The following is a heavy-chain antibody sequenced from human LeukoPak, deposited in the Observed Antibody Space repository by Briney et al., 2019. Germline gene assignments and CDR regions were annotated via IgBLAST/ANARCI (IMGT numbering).Heavy chain of an antibody. J-gene: IGHJ6*02. V-gene: IGHV4-4*02. CDR3: ARVGATYYYGMDV. D-gene: IGHD1-26*01. Sequence: SGTLSLTCAVSGGSISSSNWWSWVRQPPGKGLEWIGGIYHSGSTNYNPSLKSRVTISVDKSKNQFSLKLSSVTAADTAVYYCARVGATYYYGMDVWGQGTTVTVSS. CDR2: IYHSGST. CDR1: GGSISSSNW.